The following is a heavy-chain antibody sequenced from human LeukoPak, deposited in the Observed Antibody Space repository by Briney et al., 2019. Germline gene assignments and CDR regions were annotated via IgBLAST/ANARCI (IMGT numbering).Heavy chain of an antibody. CDR3: ARDRTIRGLDY. Sequence: SETLSLTCTVSGGSISSYYWSWIRQPPGKGLEWIGYIYYSGSTNYNPSLKSRVTISVDTSKNQFSLKLSSATAADTAVYYCARDRTIRGLDYWGQGTLVTVSS. CDR2: IYYSGST. J-gene: IGHJ4*02. D-gene: IGHD3-10*01. CDR1: GGSISSYY. V-gene: IGHV4-59*01.